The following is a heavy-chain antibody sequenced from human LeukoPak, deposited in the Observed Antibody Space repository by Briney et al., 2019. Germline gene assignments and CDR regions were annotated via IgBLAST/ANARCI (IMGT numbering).Heavy chain of an antibody. CDR2: INPSGGST. CDR1: GYTFTSYY. V-gene: IGHV1-46*01. D-gene: IGHD3-22*01. J-gene: IGHJ6*03. CDR3: ARGHFYDSCGYPPYYYYYMDV. Sequence: ASVKVSCKASGYTFTSYYMHWLRQAPGQGLEWMGIINPSGGSTSYAQKFQGRVTMTRDTSTSTVYMELSSLRSEDTAVYYCARGHFYDSCGYPPYYYYYMDVWGKGTTVTVSS.